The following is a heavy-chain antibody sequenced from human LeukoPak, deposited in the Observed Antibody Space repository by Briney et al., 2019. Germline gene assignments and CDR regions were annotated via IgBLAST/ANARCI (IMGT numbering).Heavy chain of an antibody. D-gene: IGHD3-3*01. CDR1: GFTFSTYA. CDR2: ISGSDDGT. Sequence: GGSLTLFCPASGFTFSTYAMSWFRNIPGKGLDWVSAISGSDDGTSYAASVKGRFTVSRDNSKNTLYLQLNSLRAEDTAVYYCAKEHDLWHEEGNWFDPWGQGTLVTVSS. CDR3: AKEHDLWHEEGNWFDP. V-gene: IGHV3-23*01. J-gene: IGHJ5*02.